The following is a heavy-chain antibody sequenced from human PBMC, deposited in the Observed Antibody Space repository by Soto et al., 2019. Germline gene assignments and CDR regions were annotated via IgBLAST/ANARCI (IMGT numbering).Heavy chain of an antibody. J-gene: IGHJ6*02. D-gene: IGHD6-19*01. Sequence: ASVKVSCKASGYTFTSYGISWVRQAPGQGLAGMGWISAYNGNTNYEQKLQGRVTMTTDPSTSTAYMELRSLGNDDTAGYYCVWVMGSSGWYYYYYGMDVLGQGTTGTVPS. CDR2: ISAYNGNT. CDR3: VWVMGSSGWYYYYYGMDV. V-gene: IGHV1-18*01. CDR1: GYTFTSYG.